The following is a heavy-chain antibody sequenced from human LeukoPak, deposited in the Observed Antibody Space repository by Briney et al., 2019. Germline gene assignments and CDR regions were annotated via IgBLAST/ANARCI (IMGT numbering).Heavy chain of an antibody. CDR2: INPNSGGT. D-gene: IGHD3-10*01. J-gene: IGHJ4*02. V-gene: IGHV1/OR15-1*01. Sequence: ASVKVSCKASGYIFTDYYMHWVRQAPGQELGWMGRINPNSGGTNYAQKFQGRVTMTRDTSISTAYTELSSLRSEDTATYYCARPRSGSSSIFDYWGQGTLVTVSS. CDR3: ARPRSGSSSIFDY. CDR1: GYIFTDYY.